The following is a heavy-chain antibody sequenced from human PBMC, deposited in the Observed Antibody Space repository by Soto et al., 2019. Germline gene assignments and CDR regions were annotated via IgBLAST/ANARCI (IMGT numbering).Heavy chain of an antibody. Sequence: GGSLRLSCAASGFTFSSYSMNWVRQAPGKGLEWVSSISSSSSYIYYADSVKGRFTISRDNAKNSLYRQMNSLRAEDTAVYYCARGLGIRDAFDIWSQGTMVTVSS. CDR3: ARGLGIRDAFDI. D-gene: IGHD3-16*01. J-gene: IGHJ3*02. V-gene: IGHV3-21*01. CDR2: ISSSSSYI. CDR1: GFTFSSYS.